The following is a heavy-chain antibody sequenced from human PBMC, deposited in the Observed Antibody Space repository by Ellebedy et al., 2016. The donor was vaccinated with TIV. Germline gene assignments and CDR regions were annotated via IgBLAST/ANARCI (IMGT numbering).Heavy chain of an antibody. CDR2: ISWDGTMT. CDR1: GFTFEDYV. V-gene: IGHV3-43*01. J-gene: IGHJ4*02. D-gene: IGHD3-9*01. CDR3: GKDLDVLTGSDF. Sequence: PGGSLRLSCAASGFTFEDYVMHWIRQPPGKGLEWVTGISWDGTMTYHADSVKGRFTVSRDKKKNLLYLQMNSLKTEDTAVYHCGKDLDVLTGSDFWGQGTLVTVSS.